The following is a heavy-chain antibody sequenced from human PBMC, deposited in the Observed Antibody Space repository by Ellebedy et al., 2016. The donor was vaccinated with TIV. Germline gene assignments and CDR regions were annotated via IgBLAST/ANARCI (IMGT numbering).Heavy chain of an antibody. V-gene: IGHV3-48*03. CDR1: GFTFSSFS. J-gene: IGHJ2*01. D-gene: IGHD3-9*01. CDR3: SRIYLDSMPRLWYFDL. Sequence: PGGSLRLSCEASGFTFSSFSMNWVRQVPGKAPEWLAYILPSGGGIYYADSVTGRLTISRDNTKNSLHLDMTNVRVGDLAVYYCSRIYLDSMPRLWYFDLWGRGTLVTVSS. CDR2: ILPSGGGI.